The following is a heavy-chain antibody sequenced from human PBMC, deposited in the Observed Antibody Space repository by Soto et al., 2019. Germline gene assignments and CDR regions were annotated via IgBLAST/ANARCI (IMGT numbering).Heavy chain of an antibody. Sequence: GGSLRLSCVASGFNFKKFAMAWVRHAAGEGLEWVSGISCCGGSAPYADSVKGRFSIARDDSKNTVSLQLNSLRVEDTAQYYCAKADGQQWLIPHLDNWGQGTLVTVSS. D-gene: IGHD6-19*01. J-gene: IGHJ4*02. CDR2: ISCCGGSA. V-gene: IGHV3-23*01. CDR1: GFNFKKFA. CDR3: AKADGQQWLIPHLDN.